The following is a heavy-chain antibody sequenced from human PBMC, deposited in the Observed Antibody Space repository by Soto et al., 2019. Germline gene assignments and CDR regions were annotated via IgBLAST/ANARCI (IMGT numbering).Heavy chain of an antibody. J-gene: IGHJ6*01. D-gene: IGHD2-2*01. CDR3: ATLTYCSSASCPNYHYVMDV. Sequence: PGGSLLLSCAASVFTFTTYSLTWVRQAPGKGLDPVASIGSSSNYIYYADSVRGRFTISRDNAKNSLFLQMNSLRAEDTAVYYCATLTYCSSASCPNYHYVMDVWGQGTTVTVSS. CDR2: IGSSSNYI. CDR1: VFTFTTYS. V-gene: IGHV3-21*06.